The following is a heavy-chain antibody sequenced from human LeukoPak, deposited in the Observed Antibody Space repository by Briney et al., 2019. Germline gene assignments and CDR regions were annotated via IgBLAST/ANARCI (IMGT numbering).Heavy chain of an antibody. J-gene: IGHJ4*02. CDR2: IYYSGST. V-gene: IGHV4-39*01. D-gene: IGHD1-7*01. CDR1: GGSIISSSYY. Sequence: SETLSLTCTVSGGSIISSSYYWGWIRQPPGKGMEWIGNIYYSGSTYYNPSLKSRVTMSVDTSKNQFSLKLSSVTAADTAVYYCASRLHNWNFGDYWGQGTLVTVSS. CDR3: ASRLHNWNFGDY.